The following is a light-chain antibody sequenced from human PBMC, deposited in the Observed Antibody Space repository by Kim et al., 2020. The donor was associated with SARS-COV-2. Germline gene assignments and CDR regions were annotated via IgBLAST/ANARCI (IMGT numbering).Light chain of an antibody. CDR2: GAY. CDR3: QQYNNWLYT. J-gene: IGKJ2*01. V-gene: IGKV3-15*01. CDR1: QSVNSN. Sequence: EIVMTQSPATLSVSPGERATLSCRASQSVNSNLAWYQQKPGQAPRLLIYGAYTRATGIPDRFSGSGSGTEFTLTISSLQSEDFAVYYCQQYNNWLYTFGQGTKLEI.